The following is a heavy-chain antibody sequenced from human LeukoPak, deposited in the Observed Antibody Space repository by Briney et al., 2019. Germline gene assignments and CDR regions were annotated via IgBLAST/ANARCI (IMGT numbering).Heavy chain of an antibody. CDR3: ARGLFGRTYYDYVWGSFPYYYYYMDV. Sequence: SETLSLTCAVYGGSFSGYYWSWIRQPPGKGLEWIGEINHSGSTNYNPSLKSRVTISVDTSKNQFSLKLSSVTAADTAVYYCARGLFGRTYYDYVWGSFPYYYYYMDVWGKGTTVTISS. J-gene: IGHJ6*03. CDR2: INHSGST. CDR1: GGSFSGYY. D-gene: IGHD3-16*01. V-gene: IGHV4-34*01.